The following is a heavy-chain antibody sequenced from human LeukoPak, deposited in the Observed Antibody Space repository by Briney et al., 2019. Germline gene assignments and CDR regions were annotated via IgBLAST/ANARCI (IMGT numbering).Heavy chain of an antibody. V-gene: IGHV1-2*06. CDR1: GYTFTGYY. J-gene: IGHJ6*02. D-gene: IGHD4-17*01. CDR3: ASPTVTPFYYYYGMDV. CDR2: INPNSGGT. Sequence: ASVKVSCKASGYTFTGYYMHWVRQAPGQGLEWMGRINPNSGGTNYAQKFQGRVTMTRDTSISTAYMELSRLRSDDTAVYYCASPTVTPFYYYYGMDVRGQGTTVTVSS.